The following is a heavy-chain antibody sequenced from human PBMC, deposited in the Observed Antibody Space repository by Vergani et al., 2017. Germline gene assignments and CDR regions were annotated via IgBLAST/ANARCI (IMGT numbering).Heavy chain of an antibody. CDR1: GFTFSTYA. CDR3: AREEGYYYYMDV. V-gene: IGHV3-23*01. CDR2: ISGSGGST. J-gene: IGHJ6*03. Sequence: EVQLLESGGGLVQPGGSLRLSCSASGFTFSTYAMSWVRQAPGKGLEWVSAISGSGGSTYYADSVKGRFTISRDNAKNSLYLQMNSLRAEDTAVYYCAREEGYYYYMDVWGKGTTVTVSS.